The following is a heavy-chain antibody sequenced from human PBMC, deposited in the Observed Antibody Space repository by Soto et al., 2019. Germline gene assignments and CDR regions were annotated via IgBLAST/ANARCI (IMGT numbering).Heavy chain of an antibody. Sequence: ASVKVSCKASGYTFSSYGISWVRQAPGQGLEWMGWISGYNGNTTYAQKFQGRVTITADESTSTAYMELSSLRSEDTAVYYCAREGCSSTSCYYPPYYYYYGMDVWGQGTTVTVSS. D-gene: IGHD2-2*01. J-gene: IGHJ6*02. CDR1: GYTFSSYG. CDR2: ISGYNGNT. CDR3: AREGCSSTSCYYPPYYYYYGMDV. V-gene: IGHV1-18*04.